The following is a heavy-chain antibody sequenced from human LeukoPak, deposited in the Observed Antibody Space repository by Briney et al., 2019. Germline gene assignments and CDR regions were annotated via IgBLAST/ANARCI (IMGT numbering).Heavy chain of an antibody. J-gene: IGHJ6*03. Sequence: SVKVSCKASGGTFSSYAISWVRQAPGQGLEWMGGIIPIFGTANYAQKFQGRVTITRNTSISTAYMELSSLRSEDTAVYYCARGRLRVDYGDYGVGSHMDVWGKGTTVTVSS. V-gene: IGHV1-69*05. D-gene: IGHD4-17*01. CDR1: GGTFSSYA. CDR3: ARGRLRVDYGDYGVGSHMDV. CDR2: IIPIFGTA.